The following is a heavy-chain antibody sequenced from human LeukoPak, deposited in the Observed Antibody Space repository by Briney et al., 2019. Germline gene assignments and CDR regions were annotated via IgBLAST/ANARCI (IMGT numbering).Heavy chain of an antibody. D-gene: IGHD3-10*01. Sequence: PGGSLRLSCAASGFTFSSYAMTWVRQAPGKGLEWVSAISGSGGNTYYADSVKGRFTISRDNSKNTLYLQMNSLKAEDTAVYYCARLRFGDCWGQGTLVTVSS. V-gene: IGHV3-23*01. J-gene: IGHJ4*02. CDR3: ARLRFGDC. CDR1: GFTFSSYA. CDR2: ISGSGGNT.